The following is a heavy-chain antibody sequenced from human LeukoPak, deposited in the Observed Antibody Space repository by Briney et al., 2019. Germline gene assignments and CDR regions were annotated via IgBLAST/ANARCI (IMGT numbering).Heavy chain of an antibody. CDR2: VKGDGSHT. CDR1: GFTFTTYW. CDR3: ARSEYEYGYGHWGLDV. V-gene: IGHV3-74*01. J-gene: IGHJ6*02. Sequence: PGGSLRLSCAASGFTFTTYWMRWVRQAPGKGLVWVSRVKGDGSHTNYAESVTGRFTISRDNAKNTVYLQMNSLRAEDTAVYYCARSEYEYGYGHWGLDVWGQGTTVTVSS. D-gene: IGHD3-16*01.